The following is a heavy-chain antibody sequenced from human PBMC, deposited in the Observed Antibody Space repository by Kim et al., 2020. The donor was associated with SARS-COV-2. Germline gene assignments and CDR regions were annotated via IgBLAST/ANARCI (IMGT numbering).Heavy chain of an antibody. J-gene: IGHJ5*02. D-gene: IGHD2-2*01. CDR3: ASAFYAWFDP. V-gene: IGHV4-34*01. Sequence: STHYNPSLKSRVTISVATSKNQFSLKLSSVTAADTAVYYCASAFYAWFDPWGQGTLVTVSS. CDR2: ST.